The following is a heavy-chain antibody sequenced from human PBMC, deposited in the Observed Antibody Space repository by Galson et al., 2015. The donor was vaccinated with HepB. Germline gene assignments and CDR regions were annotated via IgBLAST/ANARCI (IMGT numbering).Heavy chain of an antibody. Sequence: SLRLSCASSGFTLSRSSMNWVSQAPGKGLEWVSSISSSSSYIYYADSVKGRFTISRDNAKNSLYLQMNSLRAEDTAVYYCARAGTTPRFAPELQFDIWGQGTMVTVSS. CDR2: ISSSSSYI. V-gene: IGHV3-21*01. D-gene: IGHD1-7*01. CDR1: GFTLSRSS. CDR3: ARAGTTPRFAPELQFDI. J-gene: IGHJ3*02.